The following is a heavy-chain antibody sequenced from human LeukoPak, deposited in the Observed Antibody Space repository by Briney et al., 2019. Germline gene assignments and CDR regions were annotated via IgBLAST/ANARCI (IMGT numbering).Heavy chain of an antibody. D-gene: IGHD6-19*01. CDR1: GFTFSSYA. V-gene: IGHV3-30*18. CDR2: ISYDGSNK. Sequence: GRSLRLSCAASGFTFSSYAMHWVRQAPGKGLEWVAVISYDGSNKYYADSVKGRFTISRDNSKNTLYLQMNSLRAEDTAVYYCAKNSPYSSGDYFDYWGQGTLVTVSS. J-gene: IGHJ4*02. CDR3: AKNSPYSSGDYFDY.